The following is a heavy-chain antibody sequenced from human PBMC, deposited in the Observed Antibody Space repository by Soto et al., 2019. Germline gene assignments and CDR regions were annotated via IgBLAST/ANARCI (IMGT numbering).Heavy chain of an antibody. CDR3: ATTRGLAVGGSFDY. D-gene: IGHD3-10*01. V-gene: IGHV4-39*01. CDR2: FYDGNT. J-gene: IGHJ4*02. CDR1: GGSITRRSSY. Sequence: SETMSLTCIVSGGSITRRSSYWAWIRQPPGKGLEWVGTFYDGNTYHNPSLRSRITIAVDTSKNQFSLKLNSVAAADTAFYYCATTRGLAVGGSFDYWGQGMLVTVSS.